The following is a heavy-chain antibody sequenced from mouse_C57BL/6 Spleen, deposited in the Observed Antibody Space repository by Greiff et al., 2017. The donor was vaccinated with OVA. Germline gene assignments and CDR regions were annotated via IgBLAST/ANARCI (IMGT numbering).Heavy chain of an antibody. CDR1: GFTFSSYA. Sequence: EVKVEESGGGLVKPGGSLKLSCAASGFTFSSYAMSWVRQTPEKRLAWVATISDGGSYTYYPDNVKGRFTISRDNAKNNLYLQMSHLKSEDTAMYYCARDGSYYGSYYFDYWGQGTTLTVSS. CDR3: ARDGSYYGSYYFDY. CDR2: ISDGGSYT. V-gene: IGHV5-4*01. J-gene: IGHJ2*01. D-gene: IGHD1-1*01.